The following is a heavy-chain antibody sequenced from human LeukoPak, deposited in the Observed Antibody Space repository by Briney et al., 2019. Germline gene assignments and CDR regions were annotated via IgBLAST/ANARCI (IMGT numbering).Heavy chain of an antibody. CDR3: AKEYGGGDCLDY. Sequence: GGSLRLSCAASGFTFSSYAMHWVRQAPGKGLEWVAVISYDGSNKYYADSVKGRFTISRDNAKNSLYLQMNSLRAEDTAVYYCAKEYGGGDCLDYWGQGTLVTVSS. CDR2: ISYDGSNK. D-gene: IGHD2-21*02. CDR1: GFTFSSYA. J-gene: IGHJ4*02. V-gene: IGHV3-30*04.